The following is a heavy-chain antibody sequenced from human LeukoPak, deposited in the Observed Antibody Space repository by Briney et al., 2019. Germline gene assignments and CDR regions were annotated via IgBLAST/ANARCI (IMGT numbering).Heavy chain of an antibody. CDR3: ARQGAGWYYGMDV. V-gene: IGHV5-51*01. Sequence: GESLQISCKGSGYSFTSYWIGWVRQMPGKGLEWMGIVYPGDSDTRYSPSFQGQVTISADKSISTAYLQWSSLKASDTAMYYCARQGAGWYYGMDVWGQGTTVTVSS. J-gene: IGHJ6*02. CDR2: VYPGDSDT. D-gene: IGHD6-19*01. CDR1: GYSFTSYW.